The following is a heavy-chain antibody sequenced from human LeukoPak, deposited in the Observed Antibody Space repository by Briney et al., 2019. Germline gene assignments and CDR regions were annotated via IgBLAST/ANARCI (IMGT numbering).Heavy chain of an antibody. V-gene: IGHV4-4*09. CDR2: IYTSGST. CDR1: GDSISSYY. CDR3: ARQGYYDIWSDYRSHYHYMDV. D-gene: IGHD3-3*01. Sequence: SETLSLTCTVSGDSISSYYWSWIRQSPGKGLEWIGYIYTSGSTNYNPSLKSRVTISADTSKSQISLKLSSVTAADTALYYCARQGYYDIWSDYRSHYHYMDVWGNGTTVTVSS. J-gene: IGHJ6*03.